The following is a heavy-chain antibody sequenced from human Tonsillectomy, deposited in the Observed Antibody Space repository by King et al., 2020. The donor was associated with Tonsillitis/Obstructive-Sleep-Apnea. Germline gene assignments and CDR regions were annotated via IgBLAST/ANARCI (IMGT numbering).Heavy chain of an antibody. J-gene: IGHJ4*02. CDR3: ASARWDY. D-gene: IGHD6-13*01. CDR1: GDSINNDHW. V-gene: IGHV4-4*02. Sequence: VQLQESGPGLLKPSWTLSLNCAVSGDSINNDHWWSLVRQPPVKGLVWFGEIFHTRRTNYNPSLKSRVTISVDKSKNQFSLKLSSVTAADTAVYYCASARWDYWGQGTLVTVSS. CDR2: IFHTRRT.